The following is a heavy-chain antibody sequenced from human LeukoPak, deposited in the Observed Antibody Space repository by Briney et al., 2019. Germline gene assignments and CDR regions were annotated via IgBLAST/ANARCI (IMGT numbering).Heavy chain of an antibody. CDR1: GGSITNSHW. CDR2: IYQSVTI. D-gene: IGHD5-18*01. V-gene: IGHV4-4*02. J-gene: IGHJ4*02. Sequence: RPSETLSLTCAVSGGSITNSHWWSWVRQSPGKGLEWIGEIYQSVTINYNPSLKSRVTISVDKSKNQLSLKLRSVTAADTAVYYCARGPAYFYGYLSNWGQGTLVTVSS. CDR3: ARGPAYFYGYLSN.